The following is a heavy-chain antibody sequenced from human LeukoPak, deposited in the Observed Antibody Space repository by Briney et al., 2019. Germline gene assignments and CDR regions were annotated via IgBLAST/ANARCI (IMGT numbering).Heavy chain of an antibody. CDR2: ISAYNGNT. J-gene: IGHJ4*02. D-gene: IGHD3-10*01. Sequence: ASVKVSCKASGYTFTSYGISWVRQAPGQGLEWMGWISAYNGNTNYAQKLQGRVTMTTDTSTSTAYMEPRSLRSDDTAVYYCARDFWVTRYYGSGSYSNYWGQGTLVTVSS. CDR3: ARDFWVTRYYGSGSYSNY. CDR1: GYTFTSYG. V-gene: IGHV1-18*01.